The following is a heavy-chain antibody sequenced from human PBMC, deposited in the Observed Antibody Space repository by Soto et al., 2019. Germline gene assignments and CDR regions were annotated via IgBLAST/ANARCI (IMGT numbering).Heavy chain of an antibody. CDR3: AQGPLYYYGSGSHRADAFDI. V-gene: IGHV3-23*01. D-gene: IGHD3-10*01. CDR2: ISGSGGST. J-gene: IGHJ3*02. CDR1: GFTFSSYA. Sequence: GGSLRLSCAASGFTFSSYAMSWVRQAPGKGLEWVSAISGSGGSTYYADSVKGRFTISRDNSKNTLYLQMNSLRAEDTAVYYCAQGPLYYYGSGSHRADAFDIWGQGTMVTVSS.